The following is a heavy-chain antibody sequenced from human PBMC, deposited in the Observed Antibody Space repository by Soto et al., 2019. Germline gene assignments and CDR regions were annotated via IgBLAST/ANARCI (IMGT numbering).Heavy chain of an antibody. CDR3: ARVEIAVTGVVYYGMDV. J-gene: IGHJ6*02. CDR1: GFTFSTYS. V-gene: IGHV3-48*01. CDR2: ISSSNSTI. Sequence: EVQLVESGGGLVQPGGSLRLSCAASGFTFSTYSRNWVRQTPGKGLEWVSYISSSNSTIYYADSVKGRFTISRDNAKNSLYLQMKSLRAEDTAVYYCARVEIAVTGVVYYGMDVWGQGTTVTVSS. D-gene: IGHD6-19*01.